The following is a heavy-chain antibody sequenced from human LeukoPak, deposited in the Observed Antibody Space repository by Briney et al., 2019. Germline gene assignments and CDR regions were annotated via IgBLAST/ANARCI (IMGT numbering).Heavy chain of an antibody. CDR2: INPNSGGT. D-gene: IGHD3-3*01. J-gene: IGHJ6*03. V-gene: IGHV1-2*02. Sequence: ASVKVSCKASGYTFTGYYMHWVRQAPGQGLEWMGWINPNSGGTNYAQKFQGRVTMTRDTSISTAYMELSRLRSDDTAVYYCARQYYDFWSGYYVYYYYYMDVWGKGTTVTVSS. CDR3: ARQYYDFWSGYYVYYYYYMDV. CDR1: GYTFTGYY.